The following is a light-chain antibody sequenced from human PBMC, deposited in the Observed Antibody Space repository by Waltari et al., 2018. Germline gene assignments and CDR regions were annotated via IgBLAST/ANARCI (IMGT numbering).Light chain of an antibody. J-gene: IGKJ1*01. CDR1: QSVGKY. Sequence: EIVLTQSPGTLSLSPGERATLSCRASQSVGKYLAWYQHRPGQAPRLLMYDASTRATGIPDRFSGSGSGTDFSLTISRLEPEDFEVYYSQKYVNLPATFGQGTKVEIK. CDR2: DAS. CDR3: QKYVNLPAT. V-gene: IGKV3-20*01.